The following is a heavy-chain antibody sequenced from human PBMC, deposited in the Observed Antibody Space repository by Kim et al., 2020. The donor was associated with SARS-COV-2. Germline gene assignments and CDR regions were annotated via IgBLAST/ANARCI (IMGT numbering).Heavy chain of an antibody. Sequence: ASVKVSCKASGYTFTGYYMHWVRQAPGQGLEWMGWINPNSGGTNYAQKFQGRVTMTRDTSISTAYMELSRLRSDDTAVYYCARDQRDCSGGSFYYVDYWGQGTLVTVSS. CDR3: ARDQRDCSGGSFYYVDY. CDR1: GYTFTGYY. D-gene: IGHD2-15*01. J-gene: IGHJ4*02. V-gene: IGHV1-2*02. CDR2: INPNSGGT.